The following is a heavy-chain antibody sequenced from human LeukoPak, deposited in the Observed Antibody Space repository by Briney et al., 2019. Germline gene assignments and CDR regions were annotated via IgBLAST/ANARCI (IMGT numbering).Heavy chain of an antibody. CDR3: ARGLRGTMIGPRFFRN. CDR1: GGSFSGYY. CDR2: INHSGST. V-gene: IGHV4-34*01. J-gene: IGHJ4*02. Sequence: SETLSLTCAVYGGSFSGYYWSWIRQPPGKGLGWIGEINHSGSTNYNPSLKSRVTISVDTSKNQFSLKLSSVTAADTAVYYCARGLRGTMIGPRFFRNWGQGTLVTVSS. D-gene: IGHD3-22*01.